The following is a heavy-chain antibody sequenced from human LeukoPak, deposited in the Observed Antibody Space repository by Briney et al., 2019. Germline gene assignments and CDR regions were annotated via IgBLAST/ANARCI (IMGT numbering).Heavy chain of an antibody. CDR3: ARDSPRGYSYGYPHWYFDL. J-gene: IGHJ2*01. D-gene: IGHD5-18*01. Sequence: ASVKVSCKASGYTFTSYYMHWVRQAPGQGLEWMGIINPSGGSTSYAQKFQGRVTMTRDTPTSTVYMELSSLRSEDTAVYYCARDSPRGYSYGYPHWYFDLWGRGTLVTVSS. CDR1: GYTFTSYY. V-gene: IGHV1-46*01. CDR2: INPSGGST.